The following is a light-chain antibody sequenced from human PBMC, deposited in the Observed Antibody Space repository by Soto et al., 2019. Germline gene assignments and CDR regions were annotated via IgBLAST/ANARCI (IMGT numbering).Light chain of an antibody. CDR2: DAS. J-gene: IGKJ1*01. V-gene: IGKV1-5*01. CDR1: QSIGTW. CDR3: QQYSSYWT. Sequence: DIEMTQSPSTLSASVGDRVTIACRASQSIGTWLAWYQQTAGKAPKLLIHDASTLQSGVPSRFSGSGSGTEFTLTISGLQLEDFTTYYCQQYSSYWTFGQGTKVDIK.